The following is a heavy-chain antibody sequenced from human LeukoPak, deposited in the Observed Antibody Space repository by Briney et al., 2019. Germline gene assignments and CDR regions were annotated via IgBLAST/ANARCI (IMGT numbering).Heavy chain of an antibody. CDR2: ISSSSGYI. CDR3: AREENYKVDY. Sequence: GGSLRLSCAASGFTFSSCSMNWVRQAPGKGLEWVSSISSSSGYIYYADSVKGRFTISRDNAKKSLYLQMNSLRAEDTAVYYCAREENYKVDYWGQGTLVTVSS. CDR1: GFTFSSCS. V-gene: IGHV3-21*01. D-gene: IGHD1-7*01. J-gene: IGHJ4*02.